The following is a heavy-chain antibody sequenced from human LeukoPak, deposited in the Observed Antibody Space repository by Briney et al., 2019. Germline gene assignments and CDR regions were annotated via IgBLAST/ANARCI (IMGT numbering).Heavy chain of an antibody. CDR3: ARLLAAAGQGNWFDP. V-gene: IGHV5-51*01. CDR2: IYPGDSDT. D-gene: IGHD6-13*01. Sequence: GESLKISCKGSGYSFTSYWIGWVRQMPGKGLERMGIIYPGDSDTRYSPSFQGQVTISADKSISTAYLQWSSLKASDTAMYYCARLLAAAGQGNWFDPWGQGTLVTVSS. CDR1: GYSFTSYW. J-gene: IGHJ5*02.